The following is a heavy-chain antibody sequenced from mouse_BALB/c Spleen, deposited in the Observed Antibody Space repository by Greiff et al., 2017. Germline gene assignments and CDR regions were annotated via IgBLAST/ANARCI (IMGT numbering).Heavy chain of an antibody. J-gene: IGHJ2*01. CDR2: IDPANGNT. V-gene: IGHV14-3*02. D-gene: IGHD1-1*01. CDR3: ARWDYAYYFDY. CDR1: GFNIKDTY. Sequence: VQLQQPGAELVKPGASVKLSCTASGFNIKDTYMHWVKQRPEQGLEWIGRIDPANGNTKYDPKFQGKATITADTSSNTAYLQLSSLTSEDTAVYYCARWDYAYYFDYWGQGTTLTVSS.